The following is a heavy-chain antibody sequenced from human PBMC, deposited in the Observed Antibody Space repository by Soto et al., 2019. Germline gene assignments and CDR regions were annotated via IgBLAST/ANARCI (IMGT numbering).Heavy chain of an antibody. J-gene: IGHJ4*02. CDR3: APHIAVAGTY. CDR1: GGTLSDYA. D-gene: IGHD6-19*01. CDR2: IIPIFGSA. Sequence: ASVKVSCKASGGTLSDYAFSWVRQAPGQGLEWMGGIIPIFGSANYAQKLQGRVTITADESTKTAYMELSSLRSEDTAVYYCAPHIAVAGTYWGQGTLVTVSS. V-gene: IGHV1-69*13.